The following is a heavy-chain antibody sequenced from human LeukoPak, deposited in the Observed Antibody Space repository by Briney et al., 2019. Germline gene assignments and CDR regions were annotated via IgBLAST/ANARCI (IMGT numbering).Heavy chain of an antibody. V-gene: IGHV4-34*01. D-gene: IGHD1-7*01. CDR3: ARGRGGITGTTGY. CDR1: GGSISSYY. Sequence: PSETLSLTCTVSGGSISSYYWSWIRQPPGKGLEWIGEINHSGSTNYNPSLKSRVTISVDTSKNQFSLKLSSVTAADTAVYYCARGRGGITGTTGYWGQGTLVTVSS. J-gene: IGHJ4*02. CDR2: INHSGST.